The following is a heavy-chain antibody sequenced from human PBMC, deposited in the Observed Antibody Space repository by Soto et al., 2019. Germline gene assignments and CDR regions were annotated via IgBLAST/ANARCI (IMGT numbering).Heavy chain of an antibody. D-gene: IGHD2-2*01. V-gene: IGHV4-59*01. J-gene: IGHJ6*02. Sequence: PSEPLSLTCPVPAGSISRYYWSWIRQPPWKGLEWIGYIYYSGSTNYNPSLKSRVTISVDTSKNQFSLKLSSVTAADTAVYYCTRSSPYIVVRKPTGNQDYYGMDVWGQGTTVTVSS. CDR3: TRSSPYIVVRKPTGNQDYYGMDV. CDR1: AGSISRYY. CDR2: IYYSGST.